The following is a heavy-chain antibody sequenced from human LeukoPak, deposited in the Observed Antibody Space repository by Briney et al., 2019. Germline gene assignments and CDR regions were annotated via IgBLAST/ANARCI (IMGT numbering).Heavy chain of an antibody. V-gene: IGHV3-7*01. J-gene: IGHJ3*02. CDR1: GFTFSTSW. CDR2: IKRDGSEE. CDR3: VRDPYDNSGYSFGAFDI. D-gene: IGHD3-22*01. Sequence: GRSLRLSCAASGFTFSTSWMSWVRQAPGKGLEWVGNIKRDGSEEYYVDSVKGRFTISRDNAKNSLFLQMNSLRAEDTAVYYCVRDPYDNSGYSFGAFDIWGQGTMVTVSS.